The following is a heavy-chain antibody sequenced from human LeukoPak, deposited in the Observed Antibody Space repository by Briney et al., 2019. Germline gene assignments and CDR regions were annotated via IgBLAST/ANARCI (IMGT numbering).Heavy chain of an antibody. CDR2: IYSGDSHT. CDR3: ASARHGDCVWDY. J-gene: IGHJ4*02. D-gene: IGHD2-21*02. CDR1: GYSFAYW. Sequence: GESLKISCKGSGYSFAYWIGWVRQMPGKGLEWMGIIYSGDSHTKYRPSFQGRVTISVDNSISTAYLQWSSLEASDTAMYYCASARHGDCVWDYWGQGTLVTVSS. V-gene: IGHV5-51*01.